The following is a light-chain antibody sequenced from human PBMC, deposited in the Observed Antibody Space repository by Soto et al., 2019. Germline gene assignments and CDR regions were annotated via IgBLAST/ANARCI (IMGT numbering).Light chain of an antibody. CDR2: GAS. V-gene: IGKV3D-20*02. CDR3: QQRGNWPPTWT. J-gene: IGKJ1*01. CDR1: QSVSSSF. Sequence: EIVLTQSPGTLSLSPGERATLSCRASQSVSSSFLAWYQQKRGQPPRLLIYGASTRATGIPARFSGSGSGTEFTLTISSLQSEDSAVYYCQQRGNWPPTWTFGQGTKVDIK.